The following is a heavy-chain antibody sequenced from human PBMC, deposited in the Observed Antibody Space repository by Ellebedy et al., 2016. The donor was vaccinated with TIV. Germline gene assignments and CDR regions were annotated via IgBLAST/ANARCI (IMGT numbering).Heavy chain of an antibody. Sequence: GGSLRLSCVGFGFSLSPYGIHWVRQAPGKGLEWVVFIQNDGNDKYYADSVKGRFTVSRDNSKNTLYLQMSSLRAEDTAVYYCARDWYGDNPNFDYWGQGILVAVSS. J-gene: IGHJ4*02. CDR2: IQNDGNDK. D-gene: IGHD4-17*01. V-gene: IGHV3-30*02. CDR1: GFSLSPYG. CDR3: ARDWYGDNPNFDY.